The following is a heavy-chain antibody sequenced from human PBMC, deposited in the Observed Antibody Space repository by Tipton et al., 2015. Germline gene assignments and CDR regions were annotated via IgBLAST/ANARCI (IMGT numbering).Heavy chain of an antibody. Sequence: TLSLTCTVSSASISSSNYYWSWIRQPPGKGLEWIGYIHYSGSTSYNPSLKSRVSISVDTSNKQSSLKLSSVTAADTAVYFCARYDSSDQYYDCWGQGFLVTVSS. V-gene: IGHV4-61*01. CDR2: IHYSGST. D-gene: IGHD3-22*01. J-gene: IGHJ4*02. CDR1: SASISSSNYY. CDR3: ARYDSSDQYYDC.